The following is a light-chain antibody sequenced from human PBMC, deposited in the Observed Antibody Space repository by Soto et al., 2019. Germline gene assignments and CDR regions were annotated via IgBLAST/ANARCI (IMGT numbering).Light chain of an antibody. CDR3: QVWDSSSDHPDVV. CDR2: YDS. J-gene: IGLJ2*01. CDR1: NIGSKS. V-gene: IGLV3-21*04. Sequence: SYELTQPPSVSVAPGKTARITCGGNNIGSKSVHWYQQKPGQAPVLVIYYDSDRPSGIPERFSGSNSGNTATLTISRVEAGDEADYYCQVWDSSSDHPDVVFGGGTKFTVL.